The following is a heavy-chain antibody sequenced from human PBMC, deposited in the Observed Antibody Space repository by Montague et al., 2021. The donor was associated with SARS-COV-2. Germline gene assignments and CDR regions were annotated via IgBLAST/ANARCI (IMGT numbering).Heavy chain of an antibody. CDR1: GGSISSNSYY. J-gene: IGHJ5*02. Sequence: SETLSLTCTVSGGSISSNSYYWGWIRQPQGKGLEWIGSIYYSASTYYYPSLKSSVTISVDKSKNLFTLNPSSVTDADTAVYYGAADYGGRDWFDPWGQGTLVTVSS. CDR2: IYYSAST. V-gene: IGHV4-39*01. CDR3: AADYGGRDWFDP. D-gene: IGHD4-23*01.